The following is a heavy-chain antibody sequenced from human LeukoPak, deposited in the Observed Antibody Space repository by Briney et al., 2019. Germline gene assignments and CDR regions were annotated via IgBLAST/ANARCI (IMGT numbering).Heavy chain of an antibody. V-gene: IGHV4-31*03. J-gene: IGHJ4*02. D-gene: IGHD3-3*01. CDR3: ARGTVLRFLEWLSPYFDY. CDR2: IYYSGST. CDR1: GGSISSGGYY. Sequence: PSETLSLTCTVSGGSISSGGYYWSWIRQHPGKGLEWIGYIYYSGSTYYNPSLKSRVTIPVDTSKNQFSLKLSSVTAAGTAVYYCARGTVLRFLEWLSPYFDYWGQGTLVTVSS.